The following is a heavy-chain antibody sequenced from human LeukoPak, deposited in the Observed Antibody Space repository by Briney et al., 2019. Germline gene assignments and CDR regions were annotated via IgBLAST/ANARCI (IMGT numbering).Heavy chain of an antibody. CDR3: ARDSEAAGSYYFDY. V-gene: IGHV3-30*19. Sequence: GGSLRLSCAASGFSFSSYGMHWVRQAPGKGLEWVAVISYDGSNKYYADSVKGRFTISRDNSKNTLYLQMNSLRAEDTAVYYCARDSEAAGSYYFDYWGQGTLVTVSS. D-gene: IGHD6-13*01. J-gene: IGHJ4*02. CDR1: GFSFSSYG. CDR2: ISYDGSNK.